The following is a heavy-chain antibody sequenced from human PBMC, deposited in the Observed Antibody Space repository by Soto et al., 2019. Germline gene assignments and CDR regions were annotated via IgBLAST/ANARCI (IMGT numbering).Heavy chain of an antibody. CDR1: GLTVTSNY. CDR3: ARNSGYDYHFDS. J-gene: IGHJ4*02. CDR2: IYSGGST. V-gene: IGHV3-66*01. D-gene: IGHD5-12*01. Sequence: EVQLVESGGGLVQPGGSLRLSCAASGLTVTSNYMSWVRQAPGKGLEWVSVIYSGGSTYYADSVRGRFTISRDNSKNTLYLKMNSLRAEDTALYYCARNSGYDYHFDSWGPGTLVTVSS.